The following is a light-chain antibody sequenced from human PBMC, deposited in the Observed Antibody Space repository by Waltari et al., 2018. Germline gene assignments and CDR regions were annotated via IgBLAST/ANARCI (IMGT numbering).Light chain of an antibody. Sequence: DIRMTQSPSSVSASAGDSVTITCRASQTVNAWLAWYQQKPGRAPKFLIHKASSLETGVPSRFRGSGSGTEFTLTISGLQVEDFATYYCQQYNFDPWTFGQGTKVE. J-gene: IGKJ1*01. V-gene: IGKV1-5*03. CDR3: QQYNFDPWT. CDR2: KAS. CDR1: QTVNAW.